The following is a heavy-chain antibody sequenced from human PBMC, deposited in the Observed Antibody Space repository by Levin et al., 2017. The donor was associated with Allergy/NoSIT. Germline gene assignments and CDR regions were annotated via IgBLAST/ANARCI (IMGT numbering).Heavy chain of an antibody. D-gene: IGHD6-13*01. Sequence: PGESLKISCAASGFTFSSYGMHWVRQAPGKGLEWVAVISYDGSNKYYADSVKGRFTISRDNSKNTLYLQMNSLRAEDTAVYYCAKDHSSSWYRYYYYYYYMDVWGKGTTVTVSS. J-gene: IGHJ6*03. CDR1: GFTFSSYG. CDR3: AKDHSSSWYRYYYYYYYMDV. V-gene: IGHV3-30*18. CDR2: ISYDGSNK.